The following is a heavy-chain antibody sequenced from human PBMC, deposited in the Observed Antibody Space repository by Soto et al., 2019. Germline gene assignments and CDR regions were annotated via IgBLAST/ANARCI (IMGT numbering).Heavy chain of an antibody. CDR1: GGSISGDGSY. CDR3: ARETNTYCSGGSCNWFDP. J-gene: IGHJ5*02. Sequence: QLQESGPGLVKTSETLSLTCSVSGGSISGDGSYWAWIRQYPGKGLEWIGYIYYSGTTYYNPSLRSRASISVDTSKSQFSLRLDSVNAADTAIYYCARETNTYCSGGSCNWFDPWGQGILVAVSS. D-gene: IGHD2-15*01. V-gene: IGHV4-31*03. CDR2: IYYSGTT.